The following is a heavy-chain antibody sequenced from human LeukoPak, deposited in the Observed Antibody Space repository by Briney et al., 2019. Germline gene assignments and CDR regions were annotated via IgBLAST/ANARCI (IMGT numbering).Heavy chain of an antibody. J-gene: IGHJ5*02. CDR3: ARQRYYGSGSYSLNWFDP. D-gene: IGHD3-10*01. CDR1: GGSISSSSYY. Sequence: SETLSLTCTVSGGSISSSSYYWGWIRQPPGKGLEWIGSIYYSETTYYNPSLKSRVTISVDTSKNQFPLRLSPVTAADTAVYYCARQRYYGSGSYSLNWFDPWGQGTLVTVSS. CDR2: IYYSETT. V-gene: IGHV4-39*01.